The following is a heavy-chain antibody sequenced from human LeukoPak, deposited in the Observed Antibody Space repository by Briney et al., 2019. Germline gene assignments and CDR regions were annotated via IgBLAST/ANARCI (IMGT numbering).Heavy chain of an antibody. CDR2: IYYSGTT. D-gene: IGHD2-2*01. J-gene: IGHJ5*02. V-gene: IGHV4-39*01. CDR1: GGSISSSSYY. Sequence: ASETLSLTCTVSGGSISSSSYYWGWIRQPPGKGLEWIGSIYYSGTTYYNPSLKGRVTMSVDTSKNQFSLKLSSVTAADTAVYCCARHSVPAIRTNRGNNWFDPWGQGTLVTVSS. CDR3: ARHSVPAIRTNRGNNWFDP.